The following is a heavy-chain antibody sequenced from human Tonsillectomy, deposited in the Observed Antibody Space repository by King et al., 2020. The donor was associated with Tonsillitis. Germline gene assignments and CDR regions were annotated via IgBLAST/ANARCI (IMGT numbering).Heavy chain of an antibody. CDR1: GFTFRSYG. CDR2: ISYDGSNE. D-gene: IGHD4-17*01. CDR3: ARKDYGDYDDYYCMDV. Sequence: VQLVESGGGVVQPGRSLRLSCAASGFTFRSYGMHWVRQAPGKGLEWVAVISYDGSNEYYADSVKGRFTISRDNSKNTLYLQMNSLRAEDTAVYYCARKDYGDYDDYYCMDVWGQGTTVTVS. V-gene: IGHV3-33*05. J-gene: IGHJ6*02.